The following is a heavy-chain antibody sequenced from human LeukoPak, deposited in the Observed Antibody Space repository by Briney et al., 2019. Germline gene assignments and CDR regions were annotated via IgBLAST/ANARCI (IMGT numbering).Heavy chain of an antibody. V-gene: IGHV3-23*01. CDR3: ESIAAAGTNVFDY. D-gene: IGHD6-13*01. CDR2: ISPGGGTT. CDR1: GFAFGSEA. J-gene: IGHJ4*02. Sequence: GGSLRLSCGVSGFAFGSEAMNWVRQSPARGLEWVASISPGGGTTYYADSVKGRFTISRDNSKNTLYLQMNSLRAEDTAVYYCESIAAAGTNVFDYWGQGTLVTVSS.